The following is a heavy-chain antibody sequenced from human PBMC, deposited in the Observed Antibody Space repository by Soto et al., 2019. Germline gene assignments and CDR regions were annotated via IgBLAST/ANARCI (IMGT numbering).Heavy chain of an antibody. V-gene: IGHV5-51*01. CDR3: ARHSLATQPGDY. J-gene: IGHJ4*02. D-gene: IGHD5-12*01. CDR2: IYPGDSDT. Sequence: GESLKISCKASGYSFSTYWIAWVRQRPGKGLDWMGIIYPGDSDTRYSPSFQGQVTISVDNSIDTAYLEWTTLRAADSAMYYCARHSLATQPGDYWGQGTRVTVSS. CDR1: GYSFSTYW.